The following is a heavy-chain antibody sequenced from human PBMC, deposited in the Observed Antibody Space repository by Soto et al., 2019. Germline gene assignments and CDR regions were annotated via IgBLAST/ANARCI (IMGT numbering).Heavy chain of an antibody. D-gene: IGHD3-22*01. CDR3: ATGLYYYDSSGYYH. CDR2: FDPEDGET. CDR1: GYTLTELS. Sequence: ASVKVSCKVSGYTLTELSMHWVRQAPGKGLEWMGGFDPEDGETIYAQKFQGRVTMTEDTSTDTAYMELSSLRSEDTAVYYCATGLYYYDSSGYYHWGQGTLVTVPQ. V-gene: IGHV1-24*01. J-gene: IGHJ5*02.